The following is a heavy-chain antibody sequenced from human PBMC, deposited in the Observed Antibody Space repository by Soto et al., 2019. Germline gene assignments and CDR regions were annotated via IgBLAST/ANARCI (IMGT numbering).Heavy chain of an antibody. V-gene: IGHV4-34*01. CDR3: ESKYSYGSPYNWFDP. Sequence: PSETLSLTCAVYGGSFSGYYWSWIRQPPGKGLEWIGEINHSGSTNYNPSLKSRVTISVDTSKNQFSLKLSSVTAADTAVYYCESKYSYGSPYNWFDPWGQGTLVTVSS. D-gene: IGHD5-18*01. J-gene: IGHJ5*02. CDR1: GGSFSGYY. CDR2: INHSGST.